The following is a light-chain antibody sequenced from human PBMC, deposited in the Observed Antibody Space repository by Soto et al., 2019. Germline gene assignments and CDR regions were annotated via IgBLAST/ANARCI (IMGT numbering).Light chain of an antibody. CDR2: DAS. J-gene: IGKJ1*01. Sequence: DIQMTQSPSTLSASVGDRVTVTCRASQTIGSLLAWYQQKRGRAPKLLIFDASSLESGVAPRFSGNGSGTAFTLTISGLQPDDFASYYRKPYKSYSGTFGQGTKVDTK. CDR1: QTIGSL. CDR3: KPYKSYSGT. V-gene: IGKV1-5*01.